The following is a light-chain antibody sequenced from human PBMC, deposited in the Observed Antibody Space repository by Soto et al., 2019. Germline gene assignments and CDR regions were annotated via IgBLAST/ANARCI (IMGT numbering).Light chain of an antibody. V-gene: IGLV1-40*01. CDR2: GNS. J-gene: IGLJ2*01. CDR1: PSNIGAGFD. Sequence: QSVLTQPPSVSGAPGQTATISCTGSPSNIGAGFDVHWYQQLPGTAPKVLIYGNSYRPSGVPDRFSASKSGTSASLAITGLQAEDEGEYYCQSYDRSLSGYVVFGGGTKLTVL. CDR3: QSYDRSLSGYVV.